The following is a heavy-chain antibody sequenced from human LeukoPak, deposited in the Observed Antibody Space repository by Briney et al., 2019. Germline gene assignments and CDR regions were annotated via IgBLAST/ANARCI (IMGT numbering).Heavy chain of an antibody. D-gene: IGHD4-23*01. V-gene: IGHV1-2*02. CDR3: ARPRTTVLTPLNY. J-gene: IGHJ4*02. CDR2: INPNSGGT. Sequence: GASVKVSYKASGYTFTDYYMHWVRQAPGQGLEWMGWINPNSGGTNYAQKFQGRVTMTRDTSITTAYMDLSSLRSDDTAVYYCARPRTTVLTPLNYWGQGALVTVSS. CDR1: GYTFTDYY.